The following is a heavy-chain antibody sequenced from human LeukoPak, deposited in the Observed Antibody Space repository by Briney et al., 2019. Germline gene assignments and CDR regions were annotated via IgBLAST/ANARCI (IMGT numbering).Heavy chain of an antibody. V-gene: IGHV5-51*01. Sequence: RRGESLKISCKGSGYSFTSYWIGWVRQMPGKGLEWMGIIYPGDSDTRYSPSFQGQVTISADKSITTAYLQWSSLKASDTATYYCARVAGTGYYYYGMDVWGQGTTVTVSS. CDR2: IYPGDSDT. CDR1: GYSFTSYW. CDR3: ARVAGTGYYYYGMDV. D-gene: IGHD6-19*01. J-gene: IGHJ6*02.